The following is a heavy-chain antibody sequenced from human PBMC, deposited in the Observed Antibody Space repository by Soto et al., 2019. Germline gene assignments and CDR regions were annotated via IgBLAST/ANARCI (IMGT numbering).Heavy chain of an antibody. J-gene: IGHJ5*02. CDR2: IIPLFGTT. CDR3: ARSGEAYYDVLTGYYKGSWFDP. CDR1: GGSFSYYA. D-gene: IGHD3-9*01. V-gene: IGHV1-69*01. Sequence: QVQLVQSGAEVRRTGSSVKVSCKASGGSFSYYAFSWVRQGPGQGLEWMGGIIPLFGTTKYAQTFQGRVTITADEATKIGYRELSSLRSEDTAVYYCARSGEAYYDVLTGYYKGSWFDPWGQGTLVTVSS.